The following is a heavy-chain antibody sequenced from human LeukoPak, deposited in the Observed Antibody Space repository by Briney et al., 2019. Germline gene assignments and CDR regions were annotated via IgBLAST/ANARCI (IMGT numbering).Heavy chain of an antibody. CDR2: INSDGSTT. J-gene: IGHJ5*02. V-gene: IGHV3-74*01. D-gene: IGHD6-13*01. Sequence: PGGSLRLSCAASRFTLSSYWMHWVRQAPGKGLVWVSRINSDGSTTNYADSVQGRFSISRDNAKNTLYLQMNSLRAEDTAVYYCARGSSGYSTTWGQGTLVTVSS. CDR1: RFTLSSYW. CDR3: ARGSSGYSTT.